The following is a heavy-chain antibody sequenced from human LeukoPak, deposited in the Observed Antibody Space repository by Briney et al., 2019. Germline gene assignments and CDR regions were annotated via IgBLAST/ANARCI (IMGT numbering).Heavy chain of an antibody. J-gene: IGHJ4*02. CDR3: AKDLYSSSTFDC. Sequence: GGSLRLSCAASAFTVSSNNMNWVRQAPGKGLEWVSIIYSGGNTYYGDSVKGRFTISRDNSKNTLYLQMNSLRAEDTAVYYCAKDLYSSSTFDCWGQGTLVTVSS. CDR2: IYSGGNT. D-gene: IGHD6-13*01. CDR1: AFTVSSNN. V-gene: IGHV3-66*01.